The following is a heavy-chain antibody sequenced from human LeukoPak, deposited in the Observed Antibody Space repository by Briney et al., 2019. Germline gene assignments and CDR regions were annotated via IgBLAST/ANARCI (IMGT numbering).Heavy chain of an antibody. J-gene: IGHJ4*02. Sequence: KPSETLSLTCTVSGGSISSYHWSWVRQPPGKGLEWIGYILTSGTTNHNPSLKSRLTISVDTSKNQFTLRLSSVTAADTAVYYCARLRVSGSYLYYFDYWGQGTLVTVSS. V-gene: IGHV4-4*09. D-gene: IGHD1-26*01. CDR1: GGSISSYH. CDR2: ILTSGTT. CDR3: ARLRVSGSYLYYFDY.